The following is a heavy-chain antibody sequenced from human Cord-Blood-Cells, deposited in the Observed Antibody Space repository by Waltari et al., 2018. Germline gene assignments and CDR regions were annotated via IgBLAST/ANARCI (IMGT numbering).Heavy chain of an antibody. Sequence: VQLVQSGAEVKKPEASVKDSCKASGYTFTGYYMHWLRPAPGEGLEWMGLINATSGGTNYAQKFQGWVTMTRDTSISTAYMDLSMLRSDDTAVYYCARELWTHWYFDLWGRGTLVTVSS. CDR3: ARELWTHWYFDL. D-gene: IGHD2-21*01. CDR1: GYTFTGYY. CDR2: INATSGGT. V-gene: IGHV1-2*04. J-gene: IGHJ2*01.